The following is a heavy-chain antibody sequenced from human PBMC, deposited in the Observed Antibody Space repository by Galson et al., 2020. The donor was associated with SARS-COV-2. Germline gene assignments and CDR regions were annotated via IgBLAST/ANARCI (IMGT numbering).Heavy chain of an antibody. Sequence: ASVKVSCKASGYTFTSYYIHWVRQATGQGLEWMGWMNPNSGNTRYAQKFQGRVTMTRNTSISTAYMELSSLRSEDTAVYYCARALRYRAPIVVVITTFGYYFDDWGQGTMVTVSS. CDR3: ARALRYRAPIVVVITTFGYYFDD. D-gene: IGHD3-22*01. CDR1: GYTFTSYY. J-gene: IGHJ4*02. V-gene: IGHV1-8*02. CDR2: MNPNSGNT.